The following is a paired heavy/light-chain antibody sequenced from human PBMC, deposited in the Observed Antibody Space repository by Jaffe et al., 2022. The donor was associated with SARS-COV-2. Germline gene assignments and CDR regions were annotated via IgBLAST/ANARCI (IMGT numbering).Heavy chain of an antibody. V-gene: IGHV3-30*04. CDR1: GFTFSLFA. D-gene: IGHD2-2*01. CDR2: ISNDGKIK. J-gene: IGHJ4*02. CDR3: AWEGGGDISCPDY. Sequence: QVQLVESGGGVVQPGRSLRLSCAASGFTFSLFAMHWVRQAPGKGLEWVAFISNDGKIKHYADSVKGRFTISRDNSKNTLYVQMNSLTAEDTAVYYCAWEGGGDISCPDYWGQGSLVTVSS.
Light chain of an antibody. CDR1: SNNVGYQG. CDR2: RNN. CDR3: SAWDSSLSAWV. V-gene: IGLV10-54*04. Sequence: QAGLTQPPSVSKGLRQTATLTCTGNSNNVGYQGAAWLQQHQGHPPKLLSYRNNNRPSGISERFSASRSGIAASLTISGLQPEDEADYYCSAWDSSLSAWVFGGGTKLTVL. J-gene: IGLJ3*02.